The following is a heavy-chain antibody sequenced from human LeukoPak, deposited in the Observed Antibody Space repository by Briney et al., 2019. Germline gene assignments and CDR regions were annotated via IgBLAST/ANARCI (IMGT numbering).Heavy chain of an antibody. V-gene: IGHV4-4*02. Sequence: SETLSLTCAVSGGSISSSNWWSWVRQPPGKGLEWIGEIYHSGSTNYNPSLKSRVTISVDKSKNQFSLKLSSVTAADTAVYYCARSTIVGATVYYFGYWGQGTLVTVSS. CDR1: GGSISSSNW. D-gene: IGHD1-26*01. J-gene: IGHJ4*02. CDR3: ARSTIVGATVYYFGY. CDR2: IYHSGST.